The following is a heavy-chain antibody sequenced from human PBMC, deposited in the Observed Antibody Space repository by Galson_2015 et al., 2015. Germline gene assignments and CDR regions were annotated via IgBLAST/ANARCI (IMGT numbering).Heavy chain of an antibody. CDR1: GYTFTSYD. V-gene: IGHV1-24*01. Sequence: SVKVSCKASGYTFTSYDINWVRQAPGKGLEWMGGFDPEDGETIYAQKFQGRVTMTEDTSTDTAYMELSSLRSEDTAVYYCATVGAAAGTGYDYWGQGTLVTVSS. CDR2: FDPEDGET. CDR3: ATVGAAAGTGYDY. J-gene: IGHJ4*02. D-gene: IGHD6-13*01.